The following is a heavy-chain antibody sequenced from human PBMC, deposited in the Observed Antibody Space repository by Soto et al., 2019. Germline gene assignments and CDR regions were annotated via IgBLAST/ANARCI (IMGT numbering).Heavy chain of an antibody. CDR1: GFTFSSYS. CDR3: ARGPPSTIFGVVKAYYFDY. D-gene: IGHD3-3*01. Sequence: PGGSLRLSCAASGFTFSSYSMNWVRQAPGKGLEWVSSISSSSSYIYYADSVKGRFTISRDNAKNSLYLQMNSLRAEDTAVYYCARGPPSTIFGVVKAYYFDYWGQGTLVTVSS. CDR2: ISSSSSYI. V-gene: IGHV3-21*01. J-gene: IGHJ4*02.